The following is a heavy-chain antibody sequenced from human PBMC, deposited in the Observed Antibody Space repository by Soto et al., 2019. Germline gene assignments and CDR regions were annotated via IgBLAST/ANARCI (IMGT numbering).Heavy chain of an antibody. CDR2: IYYSGST. CDR3: AREGGTGVTKLNYYYYYGMDV. V-gene: IGHV4-61*01. CDR1: GGSVSSGSYY. D-gene: IGHD2-8*02. J-gene: IGHJ6*02. Sequence: LSLTCTVSGGSVSSGSYYWSWIRQPPGKGLERIGYIYYSGSTNYNPSLKSRVTISVDTSKNQFSLKLSSVTAADTAVYYCAREGGTGVTKLNYYYYYGMDVWGQGTTVTVSS.